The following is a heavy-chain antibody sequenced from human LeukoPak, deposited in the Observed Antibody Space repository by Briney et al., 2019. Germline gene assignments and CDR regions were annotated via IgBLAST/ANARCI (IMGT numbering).Heavy chain of an antibody. V-gene: IGHV5-51*01. D-gene: IGHD3-22*01. CDR1: GYSFTSYW. CDR3: ARLRSSNYYDSSGYYFGDNNWFDP. J-gene: IGHJ5*02. CDR2: IYPSDSDT. Sequence: GESLKISCKGSGYSFTSYWIGWVRQMPGKVLEWMGIIYPSDSDTSYSPSFQGQVTISADKPISTAYLQWSSLKASDTAMYYCARLRSSNYYDSSGYYFGDNNWFDPWGQGTLVTVSS.